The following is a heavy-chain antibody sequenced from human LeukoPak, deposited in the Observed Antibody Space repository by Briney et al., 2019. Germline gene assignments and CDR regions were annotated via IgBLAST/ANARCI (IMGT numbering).Heavy chain of an antibody. D-gene: IGHD3-22*01. Sequence: SETLSLTCTVSGGSISSYYWSWIRQPAGKGLEWIGRIHSSGSTNYNPSLKSRVTISVDTSKNQFSLKLSSVTAADTAVYYCARDLSHYDSSVWDAFDIWGQGTMVTVSS. V-gene: IGHV4-4*07. CDR3: ARDLSHYDSSVWDAFDI. CDR1: GGSISSYY. J-gene: IGHJ3*02. CDR2: IHSSGST.